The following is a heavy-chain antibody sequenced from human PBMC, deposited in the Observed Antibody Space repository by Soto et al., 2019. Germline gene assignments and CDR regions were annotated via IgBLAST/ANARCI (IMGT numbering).Heavy chain of an antibody. CDR1: RFPFSSSW. Sequence: GGSLRLSCAASRFPFSSSWMDWVRQAPGKGLEWVANINPDGSQTNYVDSVKGRFTVSRDNAENSVYLQMKSLRVEETAVYFCSRSLNSWGQGTLVTVSS. V-gene: IGHV3-7*01. J-gene: IGHJ4*02. CDR2: INPDGSQT. CDR3: SRSLNS.